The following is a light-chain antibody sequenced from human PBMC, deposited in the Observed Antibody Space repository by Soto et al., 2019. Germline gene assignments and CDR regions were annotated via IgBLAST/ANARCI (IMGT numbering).Light chain of an antibody. Sequence: SVLTQPPSASGTPRQRVTISCSGSSSNIGSNTVHWYQQLPGTAPKLLIYSNNQRPSGVPDRFSGSKSGTSASLAISGLQSEDEADYYCAAWDDSLNGYVFGTGTKVTVL. CDR3: AAWDDSLNGYV. J-gene: IGLJ1*01. CDR2: SNN. CDR1: SSNIGSNT. V-gene: IGLV1-44*01.